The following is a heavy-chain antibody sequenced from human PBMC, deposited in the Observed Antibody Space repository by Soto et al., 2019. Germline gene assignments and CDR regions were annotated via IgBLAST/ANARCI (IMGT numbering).Heavy chain of an antibody. CDR2: ISYDGSNK. Sequence: GGSLRLSCAASGFTFSSYGMHWVRQAPGKGLEWVAVISYDGSNKYYADSVKGRFTISRDNSKNTLYLQMNSLRAEDTAVYYCAKDVSAAYSYGYPFDYWGQGTLVTGSS. V-gene: IGHV3-30*18. J-gene: IGHJ4*02. CDR3: AKDVSAAYSYGYPFDY. D-gene: IGHD5-18*01. CDR1: GFTFSSYG.